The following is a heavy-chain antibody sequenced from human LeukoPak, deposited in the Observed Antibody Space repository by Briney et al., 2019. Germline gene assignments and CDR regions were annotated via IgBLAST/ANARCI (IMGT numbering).Heavy chain of an antibody. Sequence: GGSLRLSCAASGFTFSSYAMSWVRQAPGKGLEWVSGISGSGGSTYYADSVKGRFTISRDTSKNTLYLQMNTLRAEDTAVYYCAKGVLRYFDYWGQGTLVTVSS. V-gene: IGHV3-23*01. CDR3: AKGVLRYFDY. CDR2: ISGSGGST. CDR1: GFTFSSYA. D-gene: IGHD6-13*01. J-gene: IGHJ4*02.